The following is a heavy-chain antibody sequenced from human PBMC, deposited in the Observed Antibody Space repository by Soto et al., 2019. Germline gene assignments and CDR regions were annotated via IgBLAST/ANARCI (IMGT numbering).Heavy chain of an antibody. V-gene: IGHV4-59*01. CDR2: IYYSGST. CDR3: ARVSKDFWSGYYYYGMDV. D-gene: IGHD3-3*01. J-gene: IGHJ6*02. CDR1: GGSISSYY. Sequence: PSETLSLTCTVSGGSISSYYWSWIRQPPGKGLEWIGYIYYSGSTNYNPSLKSRVTISVDTSKNQFSLKLSSVTAADTAVYYCARVSKDFWSGYYYYGMDVWGQGTTVTVSS.